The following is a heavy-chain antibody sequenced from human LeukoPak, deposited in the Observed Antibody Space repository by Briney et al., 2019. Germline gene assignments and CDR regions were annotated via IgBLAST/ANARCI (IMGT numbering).Heavy chain of an antibody. CDR2: ISGSGGNT. CDR1: GLTFSSYA. V-gene: IGHV3-23*01. Sequence: GGSLRLSCAASGLTFSSYAMSWVRQAPGKGLEWVSAISGSGGNTYYADSVKGRFTISRDNSKNTLYLQMNSLRAEDTAIYYCAKMQGFFDYWGQGTLVTVSS. CDR3: AKMQGFFDY. J-gene: IGHJ4*02.